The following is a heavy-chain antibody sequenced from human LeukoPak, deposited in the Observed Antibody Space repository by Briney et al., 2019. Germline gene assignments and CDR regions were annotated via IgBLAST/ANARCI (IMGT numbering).Heavy chain of an antibody. CDR3: ARVLAAAGTNYFDY. CDR1: GYTFNSYG. J-gene: IGHJ4*02. CDR2: ISANNGNT. D-gene: IGHD6-13*01. Sequence: ASVKVSCKASGYTFNSYGISWVRQAPGQGFEWVGWISANNGNTNYAQKLQGRVTMTTDTSTSTAYMELRSLRSGDTAVYYCARVLAAAGTNYFDYWGQGTLVTVSS. V-gene: IGHV1-18*01.